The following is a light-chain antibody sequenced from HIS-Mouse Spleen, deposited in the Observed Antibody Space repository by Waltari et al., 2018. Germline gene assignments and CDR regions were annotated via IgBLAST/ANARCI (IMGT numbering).Light chain of an antibody. CDR2: DAS. J-gene: IGKJ1*01. V-gene: IGKV3-11*01. Sequence: LTQSPANLSLSPGERATLSCRASQSVSSYLAWYQQKPGQAPRLLIYDASNRATGIPARFSGSGSGTDFTLTISSLEPEDFAVYYCQQRSNWPWTFGQGTKVEIK. CDR3: QQRSNWPWT. CDR1: QSVSSY.